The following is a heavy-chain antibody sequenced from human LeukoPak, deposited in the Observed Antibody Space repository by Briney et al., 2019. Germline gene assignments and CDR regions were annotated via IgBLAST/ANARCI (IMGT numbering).Heavy chain of an antibody. CDR2: INSDGSST. D-gene: IGHD3-16*01. V-gene: IGHV3-74*01. CDR3: ARGDGDYVWGSYKEFDY. CDR1: AFTFNTYW. J-gene: IGHJ4*02. Sequence: GGSLRLSCAASAFTFNTYWMHWVRQVPGRGLEWVSRINSDGSSTSYADSVKGRFTISRVNAKNTLYLQMNSLRAEDTAVYYCARGDGDYVWGSYKEFDYWGQGTLVTVSS.